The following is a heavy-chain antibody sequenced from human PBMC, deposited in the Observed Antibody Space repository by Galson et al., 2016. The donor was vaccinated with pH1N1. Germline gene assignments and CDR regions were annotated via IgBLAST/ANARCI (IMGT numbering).Heavy chain of an antibody. CDR1: GYRFPSSW. CDR2: IYLGGSLI. Sequence: QSGAEVKKPGESLKISCKGSGYRFPSSWIGWVRQMPGKGLEWMGIIYLGGSLIRYRPSFQGQVTISADKSVNIVNLEWVSLKGSDTGMYYCARQNDYGDYRGDAFDIWGQGTMVTVSS. J-gene: IGHJ3*02. CDR3: ARQNDYGDYRGDAFDI. D-gene: IGHD4-17*01. V-gene: IGHV5-51*01.